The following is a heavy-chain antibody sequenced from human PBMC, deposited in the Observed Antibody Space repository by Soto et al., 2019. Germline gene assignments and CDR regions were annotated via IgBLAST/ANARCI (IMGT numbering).Heavy chain of an antibody. D-gene: IGHD6-13*01. V-gene: IGHV4-59*08. CDR3: ARHRGASAGTSDYFDF. CDR1: GGSISSYY. Sequence: TLSLTCTVSGGSISSYYWSWIRQPPGKGLEWIGYIYYSGSTNYNPSLKSRVTISVDTSKNQFSLKLSSVTAADTAVYYCARHRGASAGTSDYFDFWGQGTLVTVSS. J-gene: IGHJ4*02. CDR2: IYYSGST.